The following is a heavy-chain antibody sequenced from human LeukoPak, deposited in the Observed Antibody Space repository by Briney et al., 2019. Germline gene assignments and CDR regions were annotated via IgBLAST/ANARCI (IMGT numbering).Heavy chain of an antibody. Sequence: GGSLRLSCAASGFAFTTYSINWVRQAPGKGLEWVSYINSDSSFISYADSVKGRFTISRDNAKNSLYLQMNSLGAEDTAVYYCARDKNWAFDYWGQGTLVTVSS. J-gene: IGHJ4*02. CDR3: ARDKNWAFDY. D-gene: IGHD7-27*01. V-gene: IGHV3-48*01. CDR1: GFAFTTYS. CDR2: INSDSSFI.